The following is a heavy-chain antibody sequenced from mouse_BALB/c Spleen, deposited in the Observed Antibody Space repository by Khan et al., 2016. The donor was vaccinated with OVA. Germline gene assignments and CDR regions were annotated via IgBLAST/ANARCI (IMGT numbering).Heavy chain of an antibody. V-gene: IGHV2-9*02. CDR3: ARAKGWDNAMDY. Sequence: VELVESGPGLVAPSQSLSLTCTVSGFSLTSYGVHWVRQPPGKGLEWLGVIWAGGSTNYNSALMSRLSISKDNSKSQVFLKMNSLQTDDTAMYYCARAKGWDNAMDYWGQGTSVTVSS. CDR2: IWAGGST. D-gene: IGHD4-1*01. CDR1: GFSLTSYG. J-gene: IGHJ4*01.